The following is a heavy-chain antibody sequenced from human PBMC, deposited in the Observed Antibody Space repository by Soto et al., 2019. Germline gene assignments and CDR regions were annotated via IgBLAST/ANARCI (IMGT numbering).Heavy chain of an antibody. CDR1: GFTFSSYG. Sequence: QVQLVESGGGVVQPGRSLRLSCAASGFTFSSYGMHWVRQAPGKGLEWVAVIWYDGSNKYYADSVKGRFTISRDNSKNTLYLQMNSLRAEDTAGYYCAREEMIAVAGVGAFDIWGQGTMVTVSS. V-gene: IGHV3-33*01. CDR3: AREEMIAVAGVGAFDI. CDR2: IWYDGSNK. J-gene: IGHJ3*02. D-gene: IGHD6-19*01.